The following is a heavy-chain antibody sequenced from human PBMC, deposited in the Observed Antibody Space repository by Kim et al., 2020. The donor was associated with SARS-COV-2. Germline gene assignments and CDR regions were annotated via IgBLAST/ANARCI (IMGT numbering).Heavy chain of an antibody. J-gene: IGHJ6*02. CDR3: ARDEGGGWFGEVYYGMDV. D-gene: IGHD3-10*01. CDR1: GFTFSSYS. CDR2: ISSSSSTI. V-gene: IGHV3-48*02. Sequence: GGPLRLSCAASGFTFSSYSMNWVRQAPGKGLEWVSYISSSSSTIYYADSVKGRFTISRDNAKNSLYLQMNSLRDEDTAVYYCARDEGGGWFGEVYYGMDVWGQGTTVTVSS.